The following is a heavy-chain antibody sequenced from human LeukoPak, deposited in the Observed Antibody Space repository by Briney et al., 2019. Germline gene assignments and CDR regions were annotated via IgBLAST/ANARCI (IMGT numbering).Heavy chain of an antibody. Sequence: SETLSLTCAVYGGSFSGYYWSWIRQPPGKGLEWIGEINHSGSTNYNPSLKSRVTISVDTSKNQFSLKLSSVTAADTAVYYCARGGRGAGYSSGWYNYWGQGTLVTVSS. CDR1: GGSFSGYY. V-gene: IGHV4-34*01. CDR3: ARGGRGAGYSSGWYNY. CDR2: INHSGST. J-gene: IGHJ4*02. D-gene: IGHD6-19*01.